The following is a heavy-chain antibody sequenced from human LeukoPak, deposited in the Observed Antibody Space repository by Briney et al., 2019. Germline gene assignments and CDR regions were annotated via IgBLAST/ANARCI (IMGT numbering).Heavy chain of an antibody. V-gene: IGHV3-23*01. CDR2: IRGSGGTT. J-gene: IGHJ6*03. CDR3: ARDHLPYYYYYMDV. Sequence: PGGSLRLSCAASGFTFSGCAMSWVRQAPGKGLEWVSAIRGSGGTTYYADSVKGRFTISRDNSKDTLYLQMNSLRAEDTAVYYCARDHLPYYYYYMDVWGKGTTVTVSS. CDR1: GFTFSGCA.